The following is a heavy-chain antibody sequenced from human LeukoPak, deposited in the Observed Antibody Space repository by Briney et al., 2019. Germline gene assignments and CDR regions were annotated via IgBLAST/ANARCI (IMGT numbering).Heavy chain of an antibody. CDR3: AKVPCSTTTCYSYYMDV. Sequence: PGGSLRLSCVASGFRFSNYGMHWVRQAPGKGLEWVAFIRYDGSNKYYGDSVKDRFSISRDNSKNTLYLQMNSLRAEDTAVYYYAKVPCSTTTCYSYYMDVWAKGTTVTVSS. CDR1: GFRFSNYG. V-gene: IGHV3-30*02. D-gene: IGHD2/OR15-2a*01. J-gene: IGHJ6*03. CDR2: IRYDGSNK.